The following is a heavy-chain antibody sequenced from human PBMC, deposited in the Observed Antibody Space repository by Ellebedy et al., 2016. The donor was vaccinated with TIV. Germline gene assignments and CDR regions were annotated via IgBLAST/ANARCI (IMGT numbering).Heavy chain of an antibody. CDR3: VKGAWADD. Sequence: GESLKISCAASGFTVSSNYISWVRQAPGKWLEWVSVIYAGGSTYYADSVKGRFPISKDSSRNTLFLQMNSLRAEDSAIYYCVKGAWADDWGQGSLVTVSS. CDR2: IYAGGST. J-gene: IGHJ4*02. V-gene: IGHV3-53*01. CDR1: GFTVSSNY. D-gene: IGHD1-26*01.